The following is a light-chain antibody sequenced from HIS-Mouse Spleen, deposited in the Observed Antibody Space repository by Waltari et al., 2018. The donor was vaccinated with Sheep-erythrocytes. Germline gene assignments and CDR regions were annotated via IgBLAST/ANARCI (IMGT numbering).Light chain of an antibody. CDR1: SSDVGSYNL. CDR2: EGS. J-gene: IGLJ3*02. V-gene: IGLV2-23*01. Sequence: QSALTQPASVSGSPGQSITISCTGTSSDVGSYNLVSWYHQHPGNAPKRMIYEGSKRPSGVSNRFSGSKSGNTASLTISGLQAEDEADYYCCSYAGSSTPWVFGGGTKLTVL. CDR3: CSYAGSSTPWV.